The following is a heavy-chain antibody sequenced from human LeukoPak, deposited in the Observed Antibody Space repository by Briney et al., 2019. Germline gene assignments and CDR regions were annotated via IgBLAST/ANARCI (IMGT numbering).Heavy chain of an antibody. V-gene: IGHV4-39*01. CDR3: VRQNLLVATSNPTFDY. D-gene: IGHD5-12*01. J-gene: IGHJ4*02. Sequence: SETLSLTCTVSGGSISSGGYYWSWIRQHPGKGLEWIGYIYYSGTTYYNPSLKSRVTISVDTSKNQFSLKVSSVTAADTAVYYCVRQNLLVATSNPTFDYWGQGTLVTVSS. CDR2: IYYSGTT. CDR1: GGSISSGGYY.